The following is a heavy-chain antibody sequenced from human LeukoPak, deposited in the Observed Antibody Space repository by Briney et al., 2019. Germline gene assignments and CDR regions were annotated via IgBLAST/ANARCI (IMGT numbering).Heavy chain of an antibody. Sequence: ASVKVSCKASGYTFTSYGISWVRQAPGQGLEWMGLISAYNGNTNYAQKLQGRVTMTTDTSTSTAYMELRSLRSDDTAVYYCARVLTIAAAGWFDPWGQGTLVTVSS. CDR1: GYTFTSYG. V-gene: IGHV1-18*01. J-gene: IGHJ5*02. CDR3: ARVLTIAAAGWFDP. D-gene: IGHD6-13*01. CDR2: ISAYNGNT.